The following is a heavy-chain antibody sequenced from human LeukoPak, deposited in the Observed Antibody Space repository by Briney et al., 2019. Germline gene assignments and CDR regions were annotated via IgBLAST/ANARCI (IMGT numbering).Heavy chain of an antibody. J-gene: IGHJ4*02. Sequence: GGSLRLSCAASGFTFSNSYMSWIRQAPGKGLEWISYISSSSGTIIHYADSVKGRFTISRDNAKNSLYLQMTSLRAEDTAVYYCARRAGGYSHPYDYWGQGVLVTVSS. D-gene: IGHD4-23*01. CDR3: ARRAGGYSHPYDY. V-gene: IGHV3-11*01. CDR1: GFTFSNSY. CDR2: ISSSSGTII.